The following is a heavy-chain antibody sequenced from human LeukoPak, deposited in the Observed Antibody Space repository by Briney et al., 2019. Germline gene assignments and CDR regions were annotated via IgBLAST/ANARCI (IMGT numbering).Heavy chain of an antibody. CDR3: ARGTLSGSRPPFDY. CDR1: GYTFTGYY. CDR2: INPNSGGT. J-gene: IGHJ4*02. D-gene: IGHD1-26*01. V-gene: IGHV1-2*02. Sequence: ASVKVSCKASGYTFTGYYMHWVRQAPGQGLEWMGWINPNSGGTNYAQKFQGRVTMTRDTSISTASMELNRLRSDDTAVYYCARGTLSGSRPPFDYWGQGTLVTVSS.